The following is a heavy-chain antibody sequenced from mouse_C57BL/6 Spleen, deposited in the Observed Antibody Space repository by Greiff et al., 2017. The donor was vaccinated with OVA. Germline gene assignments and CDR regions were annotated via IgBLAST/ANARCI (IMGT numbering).Heavy chain of an antibody. Sequence: EVMLVESGGGLVKPGGSLKLSCAASGFTFSSYAMSWVRQTPEKRLEWVATISDGGRYTYYPDNVKGRFTISRDNAKKNLYLQMSHLKSEDTAKYYCAGADGLHWYFDVWGTGTTVTVSS. CDR1: GFTFSSYA. D-gene: IGHD6-1*01. V-gene: IGHV5-4*03. CDR3: AGADGLHWYFDV. CDR2: ISDGGRYT. J-gene: IGHJ1*03.